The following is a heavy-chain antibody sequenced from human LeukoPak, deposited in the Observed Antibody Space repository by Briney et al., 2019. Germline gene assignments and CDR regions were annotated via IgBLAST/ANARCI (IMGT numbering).Heavy chain of an antibody. CDR3: ARDRHRGDTMIVVVISQPYYFDY. J-gene: IGHJ4*02. V-gene: IGHV3-7*01. CDR1: GSTFSSYW. D-gene: IGHD3-22*01. CDR2: IKQDGSEK. Sequence: PGGSLRLSCAASGSTFSSYWMSWVRQAPGKGLEWVANIKQDGSEKYYVDSVKGRFTISRDNAKNSLYLQMNSLRAEDTAVYYCARDRHRGDTMIVVVISQPYYFDYWGQGTLVTVSS.